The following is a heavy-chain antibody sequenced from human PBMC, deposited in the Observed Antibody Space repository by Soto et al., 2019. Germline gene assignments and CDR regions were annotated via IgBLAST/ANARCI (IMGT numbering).Heavy chain of an antibody. CDR2: TYYRSKWYN. D-gene: IGHD6-19*01. J-gene: IGHJ4*02. CDR3: ARDPSGKQWLVRTFDY. CDR1: GDSVSSNSAA. Sequence: SQTLSLTCAIAGDSVSSNSAAWNWIRHSPSRGLEWLGRTYYRSKWYNDYAVSVKSRITINPDTSKNQFSLQLNSVTPEDTAVYYCARDPSGKQWLVRTFDYWGQGTLVTVSS. V-gene: IGHV6-1*01.